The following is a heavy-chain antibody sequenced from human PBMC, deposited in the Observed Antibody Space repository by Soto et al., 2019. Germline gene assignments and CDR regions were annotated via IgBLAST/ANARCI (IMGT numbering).Heavy chain of an antibody. J-gene: IGHJ5*02. CDR3: AKPITAGGSNS. Sequence: EARILESGGGLAQPGGSLKISCTASGFNFNIYAMSWVRQAPGKGLEWASGISASATQTYYAESVKGRFAISRDNSKSTLYLQLDSLTPEDTARYYCAKPITAGGSNSWGPGTLVAVSS. V-gene: IGHV3-23*01. CDR1: GFNFNIYA. CDR2: ISASATQT. D-gene: IGHD3-10*01.